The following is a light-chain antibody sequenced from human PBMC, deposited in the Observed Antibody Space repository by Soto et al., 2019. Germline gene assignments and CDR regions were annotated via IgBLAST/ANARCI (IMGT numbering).Light chain of an antibody. Sequence: DIQMTQSPSSLSASIGDRVTITCRASQSIGNYLNWFQQKPGKAPKLLVYAASSLQSGVPSSFTGSGSGTDFSLTISSLQPEDFATYFCQQSHTSPRTFGPGTRVEI. J-gene: IGKJ1*01. V-gene: IGKV1-39*01. CDR1: QSIGNY. CDR2: AAS. CDR3: QQSHTSPRT.